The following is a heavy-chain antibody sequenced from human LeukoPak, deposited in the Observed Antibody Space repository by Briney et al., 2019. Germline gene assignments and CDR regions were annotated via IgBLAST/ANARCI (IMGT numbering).Heavy chain of an antibody. J-gene: IGHJ3*02. Sequence: GGSLRLSCAASGFTFSSYSMNWVRQAPGKGLEWVSSISSSSSYIYYADSVKDRFTISRDNAKNSLYLQMNSLRAEDTAVYYCARDGAMAGAFDIWGQGTMVTVSS. CDR1: GFTFSSYS. D-gene: IGHD5-18*01. CDR2: ISSSSSYI. V-gene: IGHV3-21*01. CDR3: ARDGAMAGAFDI.